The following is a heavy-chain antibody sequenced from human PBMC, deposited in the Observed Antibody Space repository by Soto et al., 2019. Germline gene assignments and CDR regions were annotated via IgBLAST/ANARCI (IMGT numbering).Heavy chain of an antibody. CDR1: GGTFSSYA. J-gene: IGHJ5*02. CDR3: ARRSPHGRGTSCYTGGWFNP. CDR2: IIPIFGTA. D-gene: IGHD2-2*02. Sequence: QVQLVQSGAEVKKPGSSVKVSCKASGGTFSSYAISWVRQAPGQGLEWMGGIIPIFGTANYAQKFQGRVTITADEAPGTAYMELRSLRSEDPAVGAWARRSPHGRGTSCYTGGWFNPWGKGTLVTVSS. V-gene: IGHV1-69*01.